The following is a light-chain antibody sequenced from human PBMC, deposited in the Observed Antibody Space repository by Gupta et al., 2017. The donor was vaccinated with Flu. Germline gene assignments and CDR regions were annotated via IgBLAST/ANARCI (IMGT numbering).Light chain of an antibody. CDR3: QQYNGFPWT. V-gene: IGKV1-5*03. CDR2: KAS. CDR1: QSARGW. Sequence: PSTLSASVGDTVTITCRASQSARGWLAWYQQKPGKAPNLLIYKASSLESGVPSRFSGSGSGTEFTLTISSLQPDDFATYYCQQYNGFPWTFGQGTKVEIK. J-gene: IGKJ1*01.